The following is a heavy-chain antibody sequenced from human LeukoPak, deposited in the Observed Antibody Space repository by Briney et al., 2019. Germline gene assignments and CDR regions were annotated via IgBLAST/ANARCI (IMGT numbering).Heavy chain of an antibody. CDR3: ARDRGIAAAGLIDY. V-gene: IGHV1-2*02. CDR2: INPNSGGT. Sequence: GASVKVSCKASGYTFTGYYMHWVRQAPGQGLEWMGWINPNSGGTNYAQKFQGRVTMTRDTPISTAYMELSRLRSDDTAVYYCARDRGIAAAGLIDYWGQGTLVTVSS. CDR1: GYTFTGYY. D-gene: IGHD6-13*01. J-gene: IGHJ4*02.